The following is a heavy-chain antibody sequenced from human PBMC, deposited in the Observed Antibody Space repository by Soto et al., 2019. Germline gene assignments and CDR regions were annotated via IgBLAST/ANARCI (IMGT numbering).Heavy chain of an antibody. V-gene: IGHV3-33*01. J-gene: IGHJ4*02. CDR2: IWYDGSNK. Sequence: QVQLVESGGGVVQPGRSLRLSCAASGFTFSSYGMHWVRQAPGKGLEWVAVIWYDGSNKYYADSVKGRFTISRDNSKNXLXXQMNSLRAEDTAVYYCARDEYLWWLRVSSSYYFDYWGQGTLVTVSS. CDR1: GFTFSSYG. CDR3: ARDEYLWWLRVSSSYYFDY. D-gene: IGHD5-12*01.